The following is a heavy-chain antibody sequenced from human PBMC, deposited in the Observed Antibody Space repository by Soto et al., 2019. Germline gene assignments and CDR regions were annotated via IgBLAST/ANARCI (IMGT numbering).Heavy chain of an antibody. Sequence: GGSLRLSCAASGFTVITSYMTWVRQAPGKGLEWVSVIYSGGSTYYADSVKGRFTISRDNSKNTLYLQMNSLRAEDTAVYYCARDLGDSSEYWGQGTLVTAPQ. J-gene: IGHJ4*02. V-gene: IGHV3-66*01. CDR3: ARDLGDSSEY. D-gene: IGHD3-22*01. CDR2: IYSGGST. CDR1: GFTVITSY.